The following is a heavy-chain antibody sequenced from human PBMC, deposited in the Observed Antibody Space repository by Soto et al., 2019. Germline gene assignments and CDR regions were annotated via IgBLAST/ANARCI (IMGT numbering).Heavy chain of an antibody. D-gene: IGHD5-12*01. CDR3: ARGNHRWLQLWYFDL. V-gene: IGHV1-69*12. Sequence: QVQLVQSGAEVKKPGSSVTVSCKASGGTFSSYTISWVRQAPGQGLEWMGGIIPIFGTANYEQKFQGRVTITADESTITAYMELSSLRSEDTAVYYCARGNHRWLQLWYFDLWGRGTLVTFSS. CDR2: IIPIFGTA. CDR1: GGTFSSYT. J-gene: IGHJ2*01.